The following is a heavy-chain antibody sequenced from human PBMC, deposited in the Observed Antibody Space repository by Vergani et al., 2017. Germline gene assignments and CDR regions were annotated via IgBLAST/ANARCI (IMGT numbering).Heavy chain of an antibody. Sequence: EVRLLESGGGLVQPGGSLRLSCAASGFTFNEYWMHWARQVPGKGLVWVSGMNGDGDTISYADSVKGRFTISRDNAKNTLFLQMNSLRAEDTAVYYCARARKFRFGVVWENWFDPWGQGTLVTVSS. CDR3: ARARKFRFGVVWENWFDP. V-gene: IGHV3-74*02. CDR2: MNGDGDTI. D-gene: IGHD3-3*01. J-gene: IGHJ5*02. CDR1: GFTFNEYW.